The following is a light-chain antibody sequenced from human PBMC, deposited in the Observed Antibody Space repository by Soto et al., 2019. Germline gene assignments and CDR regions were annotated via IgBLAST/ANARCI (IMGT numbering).Light chain of an antibody. CDR2: DDS. CDR3: HVWDISGEQVV. J-gene: IGLJ2*01. Sequence: SYELTQPPSVSVAPGQTATVTCGADNIGSKSVHWYQKKPGQAPLLVVFDDSDRPPGIPARFSAFNSGNTATLTINGVEDGDEADYYCHVWDISGEQVVFGGGTKVTVL. V-gene: IGLV3-21*02. CDR1: NIGSKS.